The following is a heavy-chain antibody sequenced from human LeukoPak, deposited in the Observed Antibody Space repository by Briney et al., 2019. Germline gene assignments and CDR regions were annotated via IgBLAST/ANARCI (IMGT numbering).Heavy chain of an antibody. J-gene: IGHJ5*02. CDR1: GYTFTNYD. Sequence: ASVKVSCKASGYTFTNYDINWVRQAPGQGLEWMGWMNPNSGHTGYAQKFQGRVTMTRNTSITTAYMELSSLRSEDTAVYYCARMHYYDSSGDNWFDPWGQGTLVTVSS. CDR2: MNPNSGHT. CDR3: ARMHYYDSSGDNWFDP. V-gene: IGHV1-8*01. D-gene: IGHD3-22*01.